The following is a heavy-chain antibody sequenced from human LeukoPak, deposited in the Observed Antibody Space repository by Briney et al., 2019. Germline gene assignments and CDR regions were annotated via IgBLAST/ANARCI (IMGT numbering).Heavy chain of an antibody. D-gene: IGHD3-10*01. V-gene: IGHV3-48*02. Sequence: GGSLRLSCAASGFTFSGCSMNWVRQAPGKGLEWVSYISSSSSTISYADSVKGRFTISRDNAKNSLYLQMNSLRDEDTAVYYCARASAGSYYNFDYWGQGTLVTVSS. J-gene: IGHJ4*02. CDR3: ARASAGSYYNFDY. CDR1: GFTFSGCS. CDR2: ISSSSSTI.